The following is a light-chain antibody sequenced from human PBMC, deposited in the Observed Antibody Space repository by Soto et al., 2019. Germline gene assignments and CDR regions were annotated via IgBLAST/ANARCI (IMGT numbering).Light chain of an antibody. J-gene: IGLJ1*01. Sequence: QSVLTQPASVSGSPGQSITISCTGISSDGDDYKDVSWYLQHPGKAPKLMIYEVTYRPSGVSNRFSGSKSGNTASLTISGLQAEDEADYYCSSYTSTSTVFGTGTKLTVL. CDR2: EVT. CDR1: SSDGDDYKD. CDR3: SSYTSTSTV. V-gene: IGLV2-14*01.